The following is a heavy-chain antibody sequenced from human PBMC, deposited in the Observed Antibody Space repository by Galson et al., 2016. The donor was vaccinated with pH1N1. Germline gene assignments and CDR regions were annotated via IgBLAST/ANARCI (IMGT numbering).Heavy chain of an antibody. D-gene: IGHD1-1*01. CDR1: GASLDDYY. V-gene: IGHV4-59*01. Sequence: ETLSLTCSVSGASLDDYYWSWLRQPPGKGLEWIGYIYYTGRTYYHPSLNNRVTISVDTSKNQFSLNLRSVIAADTAVYFCARTKFWNETGGDYWGQGALVTVSS. J-gene: IGHJ4*02. CDR2: IYYTGRT. CDR3: ARTKFWNETGGDY.